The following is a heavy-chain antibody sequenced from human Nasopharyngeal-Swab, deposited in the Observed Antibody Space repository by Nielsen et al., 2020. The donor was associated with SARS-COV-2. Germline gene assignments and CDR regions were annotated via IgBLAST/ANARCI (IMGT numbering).Heavy chain of an antibody. D-gene: IGHD1-1*01. CDR2: ISSSSSTI. V-gene: IGHV3-48*02. CDR1: GFTFSSYS. J-gene: IGHJ6*02. Sequence: GESLKISCAASGFTFSSYSMNWVRQAPGTGLEWVSYISSSSSTIYYADSVKGRFTISRDNAKNSLYLQMNSLRDEDTAVYYCASGTGTTSLYYYYYGMDVWGQGTTVTVSS. CDR3: ASGTGTTSLYYYYYGMDV.